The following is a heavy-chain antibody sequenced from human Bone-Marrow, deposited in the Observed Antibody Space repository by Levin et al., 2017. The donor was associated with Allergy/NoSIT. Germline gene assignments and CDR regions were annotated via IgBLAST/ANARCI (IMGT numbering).Heavy chain of an antibody. J-gene: IGHJ4*02. D-gene: IGHD6-6*01. Sequence: GESLKISCAASGFTFSSFRMHWARQSPGKGLVWVSFINGDGSGTTYADSVQGRFTISRDNAKNTLYLQMNSLGAEDTAVYYCVRGGTSTSYWGQGTLVTVSS. CDR2: INGDGSGT. V-gene: IGHV3-74*01. CDR1: GFTFSSFR. CDR3: VRGGTSTSY.